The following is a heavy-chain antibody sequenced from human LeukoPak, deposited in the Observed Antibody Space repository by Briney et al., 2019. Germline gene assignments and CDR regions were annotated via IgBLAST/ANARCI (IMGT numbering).Heavy chain of an antibody. CDR2: ISSSGNTI. J-gene: IGHJ4*02. Sequence: GGSLRLSCAASGFTFNSFSMDWVRQVPGKGLEWVSYISSSGNTIYYADSVKGRFTISRDNANNLLYLQMSSLRAEDTAVYYCARVGALGNLGYWGQGILVAVSS. CDR1: GFTFNSFS. CDR3: ARVGALGNLGY. D-gene: IGHD3-16*01. V-gene: IGHV3-48*04.